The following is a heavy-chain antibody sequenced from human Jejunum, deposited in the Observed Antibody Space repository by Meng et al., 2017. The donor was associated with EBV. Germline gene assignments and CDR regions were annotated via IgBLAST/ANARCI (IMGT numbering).Heavy chain of an antibody. D-gene: IGHD6-19*01. V-gene: IGHV2-5*02. CDR2: IYGDDDK. J-gene: IGHJ4*01. CDR1: GFSLTTSEVG. Sequence: QITLKESGPTLVKPAQTLTLTSTFSGFSLTTSEVGVGWIRQPPGKALEWLALIYGDDDKRYSPSLESRLTINKDTSKNQVVLTVTNMDPVDTGTYYCAHRDGSGGWYPDYWGQGTLVTVSS. CDR3: AHRDGSGGWYPDY.